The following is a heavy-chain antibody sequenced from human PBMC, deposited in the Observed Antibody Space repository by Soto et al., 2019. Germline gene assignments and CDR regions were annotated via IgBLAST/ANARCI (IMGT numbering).Heavy chain of an antibody. CDR3: ARDPNIVLVPAALRSYYYYYGMDV. Sequence: PGGSLRLSCAASGFTFSTYGMHWVRQAPGKGLEWVAFIWYDGSNESYEDSVKGRFTISRDNSKNTLYLQMNSLRAEDTAVYYCARDPNIVLVPAALRSYYYYYGMDVWGQGTTVTVSS. D-gene: IGHD2-2*01. J-gene: IGHJ6*02. CDR1: GFTFSTYG. CDR2: IWYDGSNE. V-gene: IGHV3-33*01.